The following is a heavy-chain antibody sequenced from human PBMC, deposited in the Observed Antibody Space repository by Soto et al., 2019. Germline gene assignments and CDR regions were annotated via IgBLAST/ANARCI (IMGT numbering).Heavy chain of an antibody. CDR2: INAANGNT. Sequence: ASVKVSCKASGYIFSTYTMHWVRQAPGQRLEWMGWINAANGNTKYSQNSQGRVTISRDTSASTAYLELSSLRSEDTAVYYCARVSFETSGYADYWGQGTLVTVSS. CDR3: ARVSFETSGYADY. D-gene: IGHD3-22*01. V-gene: IGHV1-3*01. J-gene: IGHJ4*02. CDR1: GYIFSTYT.